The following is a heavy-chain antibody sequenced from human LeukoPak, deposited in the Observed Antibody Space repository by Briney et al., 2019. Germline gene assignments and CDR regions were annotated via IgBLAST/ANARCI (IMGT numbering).Heavy chain of an antibody. V-gene: IGHV3-48*01. CDR1: GFSLRSYS. D-gene: IGHD2-15*01. J-gene: IGHJ5*02. CDR2: IGRTGAI. CDR3: ARALVVVAACWFDP. Sequence: GGSLRLSCAASGFSLRSYSMNWVRQAPGKGLEWVSYIGRTGAIFYADSVKGRFTISRDNGKNSLYLQMNSLRAKDTAVYYCARALVVVAACWFDPWGQGTLVTVSS.